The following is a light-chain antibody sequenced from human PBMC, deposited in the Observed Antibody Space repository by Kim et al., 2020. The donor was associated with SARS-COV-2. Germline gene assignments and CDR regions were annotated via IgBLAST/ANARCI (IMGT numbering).Light chain of an antibody. CDR2: EVS. J-gene: IGLJ2*01. V-gene: IGLV2-23*02. CDR3: CSYAGSSPVV. Sequence: GHSITISCTGTSSDVGSYNLVSWYQHHPGKSPKLMIYEVSKRHSGVSNRFSGSKSGNTASLKISGLQAEDEADYYCCSYAGSSPVVVGGGTQLTVL. CDR1: SSDVGSYNL.